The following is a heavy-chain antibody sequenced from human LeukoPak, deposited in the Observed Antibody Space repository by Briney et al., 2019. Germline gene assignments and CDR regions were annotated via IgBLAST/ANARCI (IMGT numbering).Heavy chain of an antibody. V-gene: IGHV3-48*01. CDR2: ISSSSTI. CDR1: GFTFSSYP. J-gene: IGHJ4*02. Sequence: PGGSLRLSCAASGFTFSSYPMNWVRQAPGKGLEWVSYISSSSTIYYTDSVQGRFTISRDNAKNSLYLQMKGLRAEDTAVYYCAGGIRPDYWGQGTLVTVSS. CDR3: AGGIRPDY.